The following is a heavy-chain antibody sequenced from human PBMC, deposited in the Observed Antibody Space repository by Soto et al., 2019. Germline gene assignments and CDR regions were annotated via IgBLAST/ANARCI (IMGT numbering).Heavy chain of an antibody. CDR2: ISASGDRT. CDR3: AKVCNDYTCKNFDY. Sequence: GESLKISCAASGITFSSYAMNWVRQAPGEGLDWVSSISASGDRTHYADSVKGRFTISRDNSKNTLYLHMSSLGAEDTALYYCAKVCNDYTCKNFDYWGQGTLVTVSS. CDR1: GITFSSYA. V-gene: IGHV3-23*01. D-gene: IGHD3-16*01. J-gene: IGHJ4*02.